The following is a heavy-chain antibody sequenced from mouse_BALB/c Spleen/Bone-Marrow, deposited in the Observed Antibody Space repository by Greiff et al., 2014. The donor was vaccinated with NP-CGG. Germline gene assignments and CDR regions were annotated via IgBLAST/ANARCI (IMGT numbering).Heavy chain of an antibody. V-gene: IGHV5-15*02. CDR1: GFTFSDYG. J-gene: IGHJ4*01. Sequence: DVKLVESGGGLVQPGGSRKLSCAASGFTFSDYGMAWVRQAPGKGPEWVAFISNLAYSIYYADTVTGRFTISRENAKNTLYLEMSSLRSEDTAMYYCARGGKIYYAMDYWGQGTSVTVSS. CDR3: ARGGKIYYAMDY. CDR2: ISNLAYSI.